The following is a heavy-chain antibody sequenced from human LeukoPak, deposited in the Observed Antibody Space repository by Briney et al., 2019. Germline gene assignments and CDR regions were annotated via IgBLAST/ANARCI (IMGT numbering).Heavy chain of an antibody. J-gene: IGHJ4*02. CDR1: GGSISSGGYY. Sequence: SQTLSLTCTVSGGSISSGGYYWSWIRQHPGKGLEWIGYIYYSGSTNYNPSLKSRVTISVDTSKNQFSLKLSSVTAADTAVYYCARLGVDTATEVDYWGQGTLVTVSS. D-gene: IGHD5-18*01. CDR2: IYYSGST. V-gene: IGHV4-61*08. CDR3: ARLGVDTATEVDY.